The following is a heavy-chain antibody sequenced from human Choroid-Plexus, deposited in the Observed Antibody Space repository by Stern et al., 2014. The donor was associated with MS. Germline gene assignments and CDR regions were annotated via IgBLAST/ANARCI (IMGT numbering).Heavy chain of an antibody. Sequence: VQLVESGGGVVQPGRPLRLSCVASGFTFGSCAMHWVRQAPGKGLAWVAGVSYDGSNKYYADSVKGRFTISRDNSQNTLYMQMSSLRPEDTAVYYCAKDRQYFTYFFDHWGQGSLVTVSS. CDR3: AKDRQYFTYFFDH. V-gene: IGHV3-30*18. D-gene: IGHD2/OR15-2a*01. CDR2: VSYDGSNK. CDR1: GFTFGSCA. J-gene: IGHJ5*02.